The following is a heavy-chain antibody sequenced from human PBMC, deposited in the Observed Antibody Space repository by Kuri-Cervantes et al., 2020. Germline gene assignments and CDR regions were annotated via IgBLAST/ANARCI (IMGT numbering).Heavy chain of an antibody. V-gene: IGHV3-15*01. CDR2: IKSKTDGGTT. CDR3: TTDDGKMYNWNDGSKTSGDY. Sequence: GGSLRLSCAASGFTFSNAWMSWVRQAPGKGLEWVGRIKSKTDGGTTDYAAPVKGRFTISRDDSKNTLYLQMNSLKTEDTAVYYCTTDDGKMYNWNDGSKTSGDYWGQGTLVTVSS. D-gene: IGHD1-20*01. J-gene: IGHJ4*02. CDR1: GFTFSNAW.